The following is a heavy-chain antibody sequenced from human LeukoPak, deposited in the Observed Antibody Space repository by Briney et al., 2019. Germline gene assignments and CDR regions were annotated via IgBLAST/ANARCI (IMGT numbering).Heavy chain of an antibody. CDR3: ARVRSGIVATISHFDY. CDR2: INPNSGGT. Sequence: ASVKVSCKASGYTFTGYYMHWVRQAPGQGLEWMGWINPNSGGTNYAQKFQGRVTMTRDTSISTAYMELSRLRSDDTAVYYCARVRSGIVATISHFDYWGQGTLVTVSS. CDR1: GYTFTGYY. D-gene: IGHD5-12*01. V-gene: IGHV1-2*02. J-gene: IGHJ4*02.